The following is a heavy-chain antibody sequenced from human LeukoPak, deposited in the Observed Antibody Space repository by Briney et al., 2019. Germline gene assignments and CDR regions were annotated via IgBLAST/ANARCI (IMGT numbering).Heavy chain of an antibody. D-gene: IGHD5-24*01. J-gene: IGHJ6*03. CDR1: GFTFSSYV. CDR3: AKLEGQANYYYYYMDV. CDR2: ISGRGVNT. Sequence: AGGSLRLSCAASGFTFSSYVMSWVRQAPGKGLEWVSTISGRGVNTYYADSVKGRFTISRDNSKNTLYLQMNSLRAEDTAVYYCAKLEGQANYYYYYMDVWGKGTMVTVSS. V-gene: IGHV3-23*01.